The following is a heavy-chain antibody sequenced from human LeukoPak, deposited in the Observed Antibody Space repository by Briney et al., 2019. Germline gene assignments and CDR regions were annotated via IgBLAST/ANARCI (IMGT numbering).Heavy chain of an antibody. CDR3: ARDLYDYGSY. D-gene: IGHD4/OR15-4a*01. J-gene: IGHJ4*02. CDR1: GFTVSSTY. CDR2: IYSGGTT. Sequence: GGSLRLSCAASGFTVSSTYMSWVRQAPRKGLEWVSVIYSGGTTYYADCVKGRFTISRDNSKNTLYLQVNSLRTEDTAVYYCARDLYDYGSYWGQGTLVTVSS. V-gene: IGHV3-66*01.